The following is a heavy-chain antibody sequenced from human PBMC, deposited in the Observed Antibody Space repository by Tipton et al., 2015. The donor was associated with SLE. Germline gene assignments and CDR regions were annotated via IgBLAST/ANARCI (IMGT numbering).Heavy chain of an antibody. CDR3: AKDAMITIGGVTDYYYGMDV. D-gene: IGHD3-16*01. V-gene: IGHV3-23*01. Sequence: SLRLSCAASGFTFSSSAISWVRHAPGPGLEWVSAISGSGGSTYYADSVKCRFTISRDNSKNTLYLHMNSLRAEDTAVYYCAKDAMITIGGVTDYYYGMDVWGQGTTVTVSS. CDR1: GFTFSSSA. J-gene: IGHJ6*01. CDR2: ISGSGGST.